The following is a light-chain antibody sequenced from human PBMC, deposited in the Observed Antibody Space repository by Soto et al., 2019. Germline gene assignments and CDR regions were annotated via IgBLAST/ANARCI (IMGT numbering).Light chain of an antibody. J-gene: IGKJ5*01. V-gene: IGKV3-15*01. Sequence: EIVMTQSPATLSVSPGERATLSCRASQSVSSNLAWYQQKPGQAPRLLIYGASTRATGIPARFSGSGSGTEFTLTISILQSEDFAVYYCQQYNNWPITFGQGTKLDIK. CDR3: QQYNNWPIT. CDR2: GAS. CDR1: QSVSSN.